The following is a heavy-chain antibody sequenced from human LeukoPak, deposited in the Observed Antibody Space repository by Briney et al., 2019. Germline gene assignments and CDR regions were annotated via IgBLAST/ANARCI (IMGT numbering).Heavy chain of an antibody. CDR2: IYTSGST. V-gene: IGHV4-4*07. D-gene: IGHD1-1*01. J-gene: IGHJ3*02. CDR1: GGSISTYY. Sequence: PSETLSLTCTVSGGSISTYYWNWLRQPAGKGLEWIGRIYTSGSTNYNASLKSRVTLSLDTSKNRFSLKLTSVTAADTAVYYCARWITTQGTFDIWAQGTMVTVSS. CDR3: ARWITTQGTFDI.